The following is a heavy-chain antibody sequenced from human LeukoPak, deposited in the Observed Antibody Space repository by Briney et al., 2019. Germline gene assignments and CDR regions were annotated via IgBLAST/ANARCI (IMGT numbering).Heavy chain of an antibody. D-gene: IGHD3-22*01. J-gene: IGHJ4*02. CDR1: GFTFSSCG. V-gene: IGHV3-33*01. Sequence: GGSLRLSCTASGFTFSSCGMHWFRKAPGQGLEGVAVIWSDGSKKYHADSVKGRFTISRDNTKNMLYLQMNSLRAEDTAIYYCVRVGTDSIGSYPDYWGQGTLVTVSS. CDR3: VRVGTDSIGSYPDY. CDR2: IWSDGSKK.